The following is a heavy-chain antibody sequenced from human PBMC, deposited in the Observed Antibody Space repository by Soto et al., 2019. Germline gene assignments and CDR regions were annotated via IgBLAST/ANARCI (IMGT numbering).Heavy chain of an antibody. J-gene: IGHJ4*02. V-gene: IGHV1-3*01. CDR2: INAGNGNT. CDR1: GYTFTSYA. D-gene: IGHD4-4*01. CDR3: ARVATTVTTIPLNFDY. Sequence: SVKVSCKASGYTFTSYAMHWVRQAPGQRLEWMGWINAGNGNTKYSQKFQGRVTITRDTSASTAYMELSSLRSEDTAVYYCARVATTVTTIPLNFDYWGQGTLVTVSS.